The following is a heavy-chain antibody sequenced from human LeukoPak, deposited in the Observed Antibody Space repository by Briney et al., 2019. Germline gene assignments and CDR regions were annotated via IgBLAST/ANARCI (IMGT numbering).Heavy chain of an antibody. Sequence: SSETLSLTCTVSGGSISSGDYYWSWIRQPPGKGLEWIGYIYYSGSTYYNPSLKSRVTIPVDTSKNQFSLKLSSVTAADTAVYYCARVGLDCSSTSCYLNWFDPWGQGTLVTVSS. CDR2: IYYSGST. V-gene: IGHV4-30-4*08. CDR1: GGSISSGDYY. J-gene: IGHJ5*02. CDR3: ARVGLDCSSTSCYLNWFDP. D-gene: IGHD2-2*01.